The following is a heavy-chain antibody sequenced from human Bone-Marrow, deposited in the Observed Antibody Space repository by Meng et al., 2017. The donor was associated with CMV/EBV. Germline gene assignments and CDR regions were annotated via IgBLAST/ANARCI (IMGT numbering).Heavy chain of an antibody. CDR3: TRAGRGVPGDFDY. J-gene: IGHJ4*02. CDR1: GYTFRTYY. V-gene: IGHV1-46*01. CDR2: INPTGGKT. D-gene: IGHD3-10*01. Sequence: ASVKVSCKTSGYTFRTYYIHWVRQVSGQGLEWMGIINPTGGKTRYAQKFQDRIIMTTYTSTSTVYMELSSLRSEDTARYYCTRAGRGVPGDFDYWGQGTLVTVSS.